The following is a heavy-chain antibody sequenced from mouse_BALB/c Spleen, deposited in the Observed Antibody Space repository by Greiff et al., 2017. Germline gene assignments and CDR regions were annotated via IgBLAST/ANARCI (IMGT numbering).Heavy chain of an antibody. CDR1: GFTFSSYA. Sequence: EVMLVESGGGLVKPGGSLKLSCAASGFTFSSYAMSWVRQSPEKRLEWVAEISSGGSYTYYPDTVTGRFTISRDNAKNTLYLEMSSLRSEDTAMYYCARESLLRLRFAYWGQGTLVTVSA. CDR3: ARESLLRLRFAY. J-gene: IGHJ3*01. D-gene: IGHD1-2*01. V-gene: IGHV5-9-4*01. CDR2: ISSGGSYT.